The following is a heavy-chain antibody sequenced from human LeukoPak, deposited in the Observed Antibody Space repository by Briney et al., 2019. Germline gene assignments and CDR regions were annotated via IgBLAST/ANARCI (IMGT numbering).Heavy chain of an antibody. J-gene: IGHJ4*02. D-gene: IGHD6-19*01. V-gene: IGHV3-21*01. CDR3: AGFMYSSGWYDFDY. CDR2: ISSSSSYI. Sequence: ETLSLTCAVYGGSFSGYYWSWIRQPPGKGLEWVSSISSSSSYIYYADSVKGRFTISRDNAKNSLYLQMNSLRAEDTAVYYCAGFMYSSGWYDFDYWGQGTLVTVSS. CDR1: GGSFSGYY.